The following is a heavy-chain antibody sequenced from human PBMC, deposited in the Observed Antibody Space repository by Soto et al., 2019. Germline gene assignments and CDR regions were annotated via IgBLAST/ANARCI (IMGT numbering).Heavy chain of an antibody. V-gene: IGHV3-21*01. D-gene: IGHD2-8*01. CDR1: GFTFSSYS. CDR2: ISSSSSYI. CDR3: ARDGCTNGVCYTRGEGMDV. Sequence: EVQLVESGGGLVKPGGSLRLSCAASGFTFSSYSMNWVRQAPGKGLEWVSSISSSSSYIYYADSVKGRFTISRDNAKNSLYLQMNSLGAEDTAVYYCARDGCTNGVCYTRGEGMDVWGQGTTVTVSS. J-gene: IGHJ6*02.